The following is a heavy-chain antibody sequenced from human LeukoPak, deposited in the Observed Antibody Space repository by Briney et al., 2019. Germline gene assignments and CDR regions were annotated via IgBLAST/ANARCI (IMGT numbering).Heavy chain of an antibody. J-gene: IGHJ4*02. Sequence: ASVKVSCKASGYTFTGYYMHWVRQAPGQGLEWMGWIDPNSGGTNYAQKFQGRVTMTRDTSISTAYMELSRLRSDDTAVYYCARGGAAAGMRTKNYWGQGTLVTVSS. CDR1: GYTFTGYY. CDR3: ARGGAAAGMRTKNY. V-gene: IGHV1-2*02. D-gene: IGHD6-13*01. CDR2: IDPNSGGT.